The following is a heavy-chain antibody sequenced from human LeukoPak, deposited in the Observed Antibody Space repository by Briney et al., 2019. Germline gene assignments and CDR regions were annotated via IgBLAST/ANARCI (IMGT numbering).Heavy chain of an antibody. CDR2: INPSGGST. V-gene: IGHV1-46*01. J-gene: IGHJ4*02. Sequence: GASVKVSCKASGYTFTSYYMHWVRQAPGQGLEWMGIINPSGGSTSYAQKFQGRVTMTRDTSTSTAYMELSSLRSEDTAVYYCALHRYDSSGYPSAGSDYWGQGTLVTVSS. CDR1: GYTFTSYY. CDR3: ALHRYDSSGYPSAGSDY. D-gene: IGHD3-22*01.